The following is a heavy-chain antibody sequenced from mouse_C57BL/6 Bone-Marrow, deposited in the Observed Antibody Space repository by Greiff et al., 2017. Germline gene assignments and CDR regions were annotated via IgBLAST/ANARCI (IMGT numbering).Heavy chain of an antibody. Sequence: QVQLQQPGAELVKPGASVKMSCKASGYTFTSYWITWVKQRPGQGLEWIGDIYPGSGSTNYNEKFKSKATLTVDTSSSTAYMQLSSLTSEYSAVYYCARSFYYGNYWYFDVWGTGTTVTVSS. CDR1: GYTFTSYW. CDR2: IYPGSGST. D-gene: IGHD2-1*01. V-gene: IGHV1-55*01. CDR3: ARSFYYGNYWYFDV. J-gene: IGHJ1*03.